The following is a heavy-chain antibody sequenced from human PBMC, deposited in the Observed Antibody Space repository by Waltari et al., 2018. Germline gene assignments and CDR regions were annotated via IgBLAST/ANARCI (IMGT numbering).Heavy chain of an antibody. CDR1: GGSFSGYY. D-gene: IGHD5-12*01. J-gene: IGHJ4*02. V-gene: IGHV4-34*01. Sequence: QVQLQQWGAGLLKPSETLSLTCAVYGGSFSGYYWSWIRQPPGKGLEWIGEINHSGSTNYNPALKSRVTISVDTSKNQFSLKLSSVTAADTAVYYCARGRIVATEFDYWGQGTLVTVSS. CDR2: INHSGST. CDR3: ARGRIVATEFDY.